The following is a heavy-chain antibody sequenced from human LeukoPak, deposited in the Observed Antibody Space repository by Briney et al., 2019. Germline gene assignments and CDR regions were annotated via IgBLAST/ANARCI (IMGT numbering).Heavy chain of an antibody. D-gene: IGHD5-12*01. CDR1: GGSISSYS. CDR3: ARDSGYRGYDWAAFDI. V-gene: IGHV4-59*01. J-gene: IGHJ3*02. CDR2: VYYSGST. Sequence: SETLSLTCTVSGGSISSYSWSWIRQPPGKGLEWIGYVYYSGSTNYNPFLKSRATISVDTSKNQFSLKLSSVTAADTAVYYCARDSGYRGYDWAAFDIWGQGTMVTVSS.